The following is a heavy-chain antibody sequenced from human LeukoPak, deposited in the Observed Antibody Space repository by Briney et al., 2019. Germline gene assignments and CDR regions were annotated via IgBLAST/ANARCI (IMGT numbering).Heavy chain of an antibody. CDR3: AQGCVRRGVGVPN. V-gene: IGHV3-23*01. Sequence: GGSLRLSCVTSGFTFSSYPMTWVRQAPGKGLEWVSSITESGDNTYYTDPVKGRLTISRDNSKSTVYLQMNSLRVDDTAIYYCAQGCVRRGVGVPNWGQGTLVTVSS. CDR1: GFTFSSYP. D-gene: IGHD2-8*02. CDR2: ITESGDNT. J-gene: IGHJ4*02.